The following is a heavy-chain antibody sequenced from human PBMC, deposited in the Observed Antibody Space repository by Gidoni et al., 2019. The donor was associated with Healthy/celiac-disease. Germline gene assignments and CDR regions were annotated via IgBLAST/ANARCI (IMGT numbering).Heavy chain of an antibody. J-gene: IGHJ4*02. CDR3: ARHPYGSGSPHFDY. V-gene: IGHV3-48*01. CDR2: ISSSSSTI. D-gene: IGHD3-10*01. Sequence: EVQLVESGGGLVQPGGSLRLSCAASGFTFSSYSMNWVRQAPGKGLEWVSYISSSSSTIYYADSVKGRFTISRDNAKNSLYLQMNSLRAEDTAVYYCARHPYGSGSPHFDYWGQGTLVTVSS. CDR1: GFTFSSYS.